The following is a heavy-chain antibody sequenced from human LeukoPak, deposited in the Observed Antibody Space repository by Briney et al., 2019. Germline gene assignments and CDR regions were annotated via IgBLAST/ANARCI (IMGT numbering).Heavy chain of an antibody. D-gene: IGHD3-10*01. CDR2: IYTSGST. Sequence: SETLSLTCTVSGGSISSYYWSWIRQPAGKGLERIGRIYTSGSTNYNPSLKSRVTISVDTSKNQFSLKLSSVNVADTAVYYCARQRTLLWFGELVWGQGTLVTVSS. V-gene: IGHV4-4*07. CDR1: GGSISSYY. J-gene: IGHJ4*02. CDR3: ARQRTLLWFGELV.